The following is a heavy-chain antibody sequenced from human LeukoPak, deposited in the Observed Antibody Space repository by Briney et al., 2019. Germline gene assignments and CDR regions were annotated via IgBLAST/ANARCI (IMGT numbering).Heavy chain of an antibody. V-gene: IGHV3-30-3*01. CDR1: GFTFSSYA. D-gene: IGHD6-13*01. Sequence: GGSLRLSCAASGFTFSSYAMHWVRQAPGKGLEWVAVISYDGSNKYYADSVKGRFTISRDNSKNTLYLQMNSLRAEDTAVYYCAKGQRSSWYDGMDVWGQGTTVTVSS. J-gene: IGHJ6*02. CDR3: AKGQRSSWYDGMDV. CDR2: ISYDGSNK.